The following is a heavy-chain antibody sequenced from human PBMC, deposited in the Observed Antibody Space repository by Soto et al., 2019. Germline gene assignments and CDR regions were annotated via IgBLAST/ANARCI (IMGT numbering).Heavy chain of an antibody. CDR1: GFTFSSYG. CDR2: IWYDGSNK. D-gene: IGHD3-22*01. J-gene: IGHJ4*02. Sequence: QVQLVESGGGVVQPGRSLRLSCAASGFTFSSYGMHWVRQAPGKGLEWVAVIWYDGSNKYYADSVKGRVTISRDNYKNTLYLQMNSLRAEDTAVYYCARDYDSSGYPRYYFDYWGQGTLVTVSS. V-gene: IGHV3-33*01. CDR3: ARDYDSSGYPRYYFDY.